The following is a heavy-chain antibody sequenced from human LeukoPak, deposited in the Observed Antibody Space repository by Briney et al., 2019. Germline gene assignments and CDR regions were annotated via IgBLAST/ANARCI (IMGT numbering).Heavy chain of an antibody. CDR3: ARACGVQVSLCYFDY. CDR2: INPNSGGT. D-gene: IGHD3-16*02. CDR1: GYTFTGYY. V-gene: IGHV1-2*02. J-gene: IGHJ4*02. Sequence: GASVKVSCKASGYTFTGYYMHWVRQAPGQGLEWMGWINPNSGGTNYAQELQGRVTMTTDTSTSTAYMELRSLRSDDTAVYYCARACGVQVSLCYFDYWGQGTLVTVSS.